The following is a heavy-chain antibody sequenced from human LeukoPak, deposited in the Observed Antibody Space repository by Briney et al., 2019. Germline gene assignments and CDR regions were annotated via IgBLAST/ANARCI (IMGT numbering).Heavy chain of an antibody. CDR1: GYTFTGYY. J-gene: IGHJ4*02. CDR2: INPSGGST. V-gene: IGHV1-46*01. Sequence: ASVTVSCKASGYTFTGYYMHWVRQAPGQGLEWMGIINPSGGSTSYAQKFQGRVTMTRDTSTSTVYLELSSLRSEDTAVYYCARDGDRQSQQWLASPSVYWGQGTLVTVSS. CDR3: ARDGDRQSQQWLASPSVY. D-gene: IGHD6-19*01.